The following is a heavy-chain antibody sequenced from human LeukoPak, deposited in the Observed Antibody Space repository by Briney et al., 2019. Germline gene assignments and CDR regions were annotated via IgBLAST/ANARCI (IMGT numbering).Heavy chain of an antibody. CDR3: ARVTVAAAAGGFDY. CDR2: IYYSGST. J-gene: IGHJ4*02. CDR1: GGSISGYY. Sequence: SETLSLTCTVSGGSISGYYWSWIRQPPGKGLEWIGYIYYSGSTNNNPSLKSRVTISVDTSKNQFSLKLSSVTAADTAVYYCARVTVAAAAGGFDYWGQGTLVTVSS. D-gene: IGHD6-13*01. V-gene: IGHV4-59*01.